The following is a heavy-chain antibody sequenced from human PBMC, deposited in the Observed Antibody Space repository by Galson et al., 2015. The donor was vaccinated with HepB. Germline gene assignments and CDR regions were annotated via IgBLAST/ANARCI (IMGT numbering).Heavy chain of an antibody. CDR1: GFTFSSYA. CDR2: ISGSGGST. D-gene: IGHD6-19*01. Sequence: SLRLSCAASGFTFSSYAMSWVRQAPGKGLEWVSAISGSGGSTYYADSVKGRFTISRDNSKNTLYLQMNSLRAEDTAVYYCAKDLYSSGWYTGDYWGQGTLVTVSS. J-gene: IGHJ4*02. V-gene: IGHV3-23*01. CDR3: AKDLYSSGWYTGDY.